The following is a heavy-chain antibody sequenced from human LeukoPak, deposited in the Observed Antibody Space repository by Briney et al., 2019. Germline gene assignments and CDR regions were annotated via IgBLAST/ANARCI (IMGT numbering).Heavy chain of an antibody. V-gene: IGHV3-33*01. CDR2: ILNDGSQE. D-gene: IGHD3-10*01. CDR1: GFTFGSYG. Sequence: GRSLRLSCAASGFTFGSYGMHWVRQAPGKGLEWVAVILNDGSQEKYADSVKGRFTISRDNSKNTLFLQMNSLRAGDTAVYYCARGNYGSGSSVPLDSWGQGTLVTVPS. J-gene: IGHJ4*02. CDR3: ARGNYGSGSSVPLDS.